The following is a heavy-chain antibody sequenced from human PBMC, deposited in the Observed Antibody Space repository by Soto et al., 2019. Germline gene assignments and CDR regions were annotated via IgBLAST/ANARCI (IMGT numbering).Heavy chain of an antibody. CDR3: ATRIAARPDYFDY. V-gene: IGHV1-24*01. J-gene: IGHJ4*02. CDR1: GYTLTELS. CDR2: FDPEDGET. Sequence: ASVKVSCKVSGYTLTELSMHWVRQAPGKGLERMGGFDPEDGETIYAQKFQGRVTMTEDTSTDTAYMELSSLRSEDTAVYYCATRIAARPDYFDYWGQGTLVTVSS. D-gene: IGHD6-6*01.